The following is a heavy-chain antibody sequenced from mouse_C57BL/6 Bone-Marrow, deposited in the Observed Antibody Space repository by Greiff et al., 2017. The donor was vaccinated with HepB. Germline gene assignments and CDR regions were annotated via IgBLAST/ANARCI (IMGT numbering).Heavy chain of an antibody. D-gene: IGHD2-3*01. J-gene: IGHJ4*01. CDR1: GYAFSSYW. CDR3: AGGEDGYYGYAMDY. CDR2: IYPGDGDT. V-gene: IGHV1-80*01. Sequence: LVESGAELVKPGASVKISCKASGYAFSSYWMNWVKQRPGKGLEWIGQIYPGDGDTNYNGKFKGKATLTADKSSSTAYMQLSSLTSEDSAVYFCAGGEDGYYGYAMDYWGQGTSVTVSS.